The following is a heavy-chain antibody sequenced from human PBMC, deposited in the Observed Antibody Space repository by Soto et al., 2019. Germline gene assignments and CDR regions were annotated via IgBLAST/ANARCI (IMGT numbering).Heavy chain of an antibody. D-gene: IGHD3-10*01. J-gene: IGHJ5*02. CDR2: INHSGST. V-gene: IGHV4-34*01. CDR1: GGSFSGYY. CDR3: ARRPHNVSYGATRGVINWFDP. Sequence: QVQLQQWGAGLLKPSETLSLTCAVYGGSFSGYYWSWIRQPPGKGLEWIGEINHSGSTNYNPSLKSRVTISVDSSKNQFSLKLSSVTAADTAVYYCARRPHNVSYGATRGVINWFDPWGQGTLVTVSS.